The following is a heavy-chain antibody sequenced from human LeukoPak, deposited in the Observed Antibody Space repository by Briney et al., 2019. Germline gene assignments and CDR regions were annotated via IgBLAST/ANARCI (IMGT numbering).Heavy chain of an antibody. D-gene: IGHD6-13*01. V-gene: IGHV4-59*01. J-gene: IGHJ3*02. CDR1: GGSLSSYY. Sequence: PSETLSLTCTVSGGSLSSYYWSWIRQPPGKGLEWIGYIYDSESTNYNPSLKSRVTISVDTSKNQFSLKLSSVTAADTAVYYCARHSAHSSTNDAFDIWGQGTMVTVSS. CDR2: IYDSEST. CDR3: ARHSAHSSTNDAFDI.